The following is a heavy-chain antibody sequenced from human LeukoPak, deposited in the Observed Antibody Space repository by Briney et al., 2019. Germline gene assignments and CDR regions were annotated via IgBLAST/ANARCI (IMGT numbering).Heavy chain of an antibody. Sequence: ASVKVSCKASGYTFTTYYMHWVRQAPGQGLEWMGIINPSGGSTSYAQKFQGRVTMTRDTSTSTVYMELSSLRSEDTAVYYCARVSYCSSTSCYDVPFDCWGQGTLVSVSS. CDR3: ARVSYCSSTSCYDVPFDC. V-gene: IGHV1-46*01. J-gene: IGHJ4*02. CDR1: GYTFTTYY. D-gene: IGHD2-2*01. CDR2: INPSGGST.